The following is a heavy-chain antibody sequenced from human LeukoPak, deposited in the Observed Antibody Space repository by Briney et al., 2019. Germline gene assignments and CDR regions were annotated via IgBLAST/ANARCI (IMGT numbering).Heavy chain of an antibody. Sequence: SETLSLTCAVYGGSFSGYYWGWIRQPPGKGLEWIGSIYYSGSTYYNPSLKSRVTISVDTSKNQFSLKLSSVTAADTAVYYCARDGNLAYCGGDCYHDAFDIWGQGTMVTVSS. V-gene: IGHV4-34*01. J-gene: IGHJ3*02. CDR1: GGSFSGYY. CDR3: ARDGNLAYCGGDCYHDAFDI. CDR2: IYYSGST. D-gene: IGHD2-21*02.